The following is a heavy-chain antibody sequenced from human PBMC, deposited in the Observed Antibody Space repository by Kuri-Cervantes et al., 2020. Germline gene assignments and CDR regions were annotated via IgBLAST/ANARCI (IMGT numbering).Heavy chain of an antibody. J-gene: IGHJ5*02. CDR2: INAANGNT. Sequence: ASVKVSCKASGYTFNYYAINWMRQAPGQRLEWMGWINAANGNTKYSQNFQGRVIITRDTSATTVYMEMSSLRSEDTAVYYCARYWWGYDYGDYANWLDPWGQGTLVTVSS. CDR3: ARYWWGYDYGDYANWLDP. CDR1: GYTFNYYA. V-gene: IGHV1-3*01. D-gene: IGHD4-17*01.